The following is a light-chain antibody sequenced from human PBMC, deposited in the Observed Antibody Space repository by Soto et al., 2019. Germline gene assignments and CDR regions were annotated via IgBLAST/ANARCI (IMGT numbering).Light chain of an antibody. CDR1: QSVSSY. CDR3: QQRNVWPPIT. Sequence: EIVLTQSPATLSLSPGGRATLACRPSQSVSSYLAWYQQKPGQPPRLVVYDSTLRANGVPDRFGGSRSGTEFTLTINNLEPEDFAVYYCQQRNVWPPITFGQGTRLEIK. CDR2: DST. J-gene: IGKJ5*01. V-gene: IGKV3-11*01.